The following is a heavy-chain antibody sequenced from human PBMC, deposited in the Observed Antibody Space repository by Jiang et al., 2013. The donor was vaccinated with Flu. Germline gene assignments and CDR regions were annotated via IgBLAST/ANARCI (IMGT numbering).Heavy chain of an antibody. Sequence: QLVESGGDLIQPGGSLRLSCAASGFTVSSNYMSWVRQAPGKGLEWVSVIYSGGSTYYADSVWGRFTISRDNSKNTLYLQMNSLRAEDTAVYYCARNDYSDSYYFDYWGQGTLVTVSS. CDR1: GFTVSSNY. CDR2: IYSGGST. CDR3: ARNDYSDSYYFDY. J-gene: IGHJ4*02. D-gene: IGHD4-11*01. V-gene: IGHV3-53*01.